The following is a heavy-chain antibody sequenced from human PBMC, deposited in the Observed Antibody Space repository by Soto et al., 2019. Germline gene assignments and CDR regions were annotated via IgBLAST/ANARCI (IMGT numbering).Heavy chain of an antibody. V-gene: IGHV3-49*03. Sequence: PGGSLRLSCTASGFTFGDYAMSWFRQAPGKGLEWVGFIRSKAYGGTTEYAASVKGRFTISRDDSKSIAYLQMNSLKTEDTAVYYCATPGAYGSGSYYSRYWGQVTLVTVSS. CDR2: IRSKAYGGTT. CDR3: ATPGAYGSGSYYSRY. CDR1: GFTFGDYA. D-gene: IGHD3-10*01. J-gene: IGHJ4*02.